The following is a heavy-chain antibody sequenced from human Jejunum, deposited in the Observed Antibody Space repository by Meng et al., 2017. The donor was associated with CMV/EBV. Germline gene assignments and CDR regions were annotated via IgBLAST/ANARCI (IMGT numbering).Heavy chain of an antibody. V-gene: IGHV3-74*03. J-gene: IGHJ4*02. CDR2: INPDGSTA. CDR3: VKRYCSSSTCHYYFDY. CDR1: TFSNYV. D-gene: IGHD2-2*01. Sequence: TFSNYVMYWVRQAPGKGLMWVSRINPDGSTATYADSVKGRFTVSRDNAKSTLYLQMNNLRAEDTAVYYCVKRYCSSSTCHYYFDYWGQGTLVTVSS.